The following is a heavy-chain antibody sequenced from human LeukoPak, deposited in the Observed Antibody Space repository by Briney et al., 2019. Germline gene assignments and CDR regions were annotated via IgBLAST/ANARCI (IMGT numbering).Heavy chain of an antibody. D-gene: IGHD4-17*01. Sequence: GASVKVSCKASGGTFSSYAISWVRQAPGQGLEWMGGIIPIFGTANYAQKFQGRVTITADKSTSTAYMELSSLRSEDTAVYYCARAPYGDYVSREAFDIWGQGTMVTVSP. CDR1: GGTFSSYA. V-gene: IGHV1-69*06. CDR2: IIPIFGTA. CDR3: ARAPYGDYVSREAFDI. J-gene: IGHJ3*02.